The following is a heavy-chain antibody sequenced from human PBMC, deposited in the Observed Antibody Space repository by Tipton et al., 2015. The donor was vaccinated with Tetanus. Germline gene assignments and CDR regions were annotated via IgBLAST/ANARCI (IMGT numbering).Heavy chain of an antibody. D-gene: IGHD4-11*01. CDR3: ARDYSNKGLDV. V-gene: IGHV3-11*01. CDR2: ISGSGDSI. Sequence: SLRLSCAASGFTFSGSTMYWIRQAPGKGLEWVSYISGSGDSIFYADSVKGRFIISRDNAKDSLYLQMSSLKAEDTAVYYCARDYSNKGLDVWGQGTTVTVSS. CDR1: GFTFSGST. J-gene: IGHJ6*02.